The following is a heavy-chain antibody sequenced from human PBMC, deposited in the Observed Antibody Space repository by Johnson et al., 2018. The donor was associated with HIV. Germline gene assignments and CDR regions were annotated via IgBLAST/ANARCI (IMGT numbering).Heavy chain of an antibody. CDR3: ARVAIAFAVIVLDPFDV. CDR2: ISYDGSNK. J-gene: IGHJ3*01. Sequence: HVQLVESGGGLVQPGGSLRLSCAASGFTFSSYAMSWVRQTPGKGLEWVAVISYDGSNKYYADSVKGRLTISRDNAKKSLYLQMNSLRAEGTAIYYCARVAIAFAVIVLDPFDVWGQGTMFIVSS. D-gene: IGHD3-10*01. CDR1: GFTFSSYA. V-gene: IGHV3-30*03.